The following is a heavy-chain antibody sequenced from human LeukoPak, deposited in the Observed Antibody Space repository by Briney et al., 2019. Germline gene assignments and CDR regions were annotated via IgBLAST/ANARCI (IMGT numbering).Heavy chain of an antibody. CDR1: GFTFSSSW. Sequence: GGSLRLSCAASGFTFSSSWMTWVRQAPGKGLEWVANVKADGSETLYVDSVKGRFTISRDNAKNSVFLQMNSLRAEDTAVYFCARDFDWGQGTLVTVSS. CDR2: VKADGSET. V-gene: IGHV3-7*04. CDR3: ARDFD. J-gene: IGHJ4*02.